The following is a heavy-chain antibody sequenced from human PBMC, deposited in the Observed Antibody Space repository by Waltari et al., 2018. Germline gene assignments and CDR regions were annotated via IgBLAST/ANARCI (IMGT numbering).Heavy chain of an antibody. D-gene: IGHD3-16*01. CDR3: ARHRRLRNKYYYDLDV. J-gene: IGHJ6*02. V-gene: IGHV4-4*07. CDR2: VFTSGSP. CDR1: GGSISGYF. Sequence: QVHLQESGPGLVKPSETLSLTCIVSGGSISGYFWSWVRQPAGKGLEWIGRVFTSGSPNYNPSLKSRVTVSLETAKNQFSLNLISLTAADTGVYYCARHRRLRNKYYYDLDVWGQGTTVSLSS.